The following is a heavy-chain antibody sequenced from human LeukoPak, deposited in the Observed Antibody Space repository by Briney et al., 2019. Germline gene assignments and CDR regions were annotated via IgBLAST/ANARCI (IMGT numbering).Heavy chain of an antibody. CDR3: ARAPVGATSPVYDY. CDR1: GGTFSSYT. CDR2: IIPIFGTA. J-gene: IGHJ4*02. D-gene: IGHD1-26*01. Sequence: SVKVSCKASGGTFSSYTISWVRQAPGQGLEWMGGIIPIFGTANYAQKFQGRVTITTDESTSTAYMEPSSLRSEDTAVYYCARAPVGATSPVYDYWGQGTLVTVSS. V-gene: IGHV1-69*05.